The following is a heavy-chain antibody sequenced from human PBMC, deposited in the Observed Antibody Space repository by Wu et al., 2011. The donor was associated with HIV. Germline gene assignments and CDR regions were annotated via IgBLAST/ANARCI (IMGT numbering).Heavy chain of an antibody. D-gene: IGHD4-17*01. CDR2: VDPEDGES. CDR3: ATNYGDFDP. CDR1: GYTFTDYY. J-gene: IGHJ5*02. Sequence: EVQLVQSGAEVKKPGATVKISCKVSGYTFTDYYMHWVQQAPGKGPEWVGLVDPEDGESMYAEKFQGRVTLTADASVDTTYMELSGLKSEDTAVYYCATNYGDFDPWGQGSLVIVSS. V-gene: IGHV1-69-2*01.